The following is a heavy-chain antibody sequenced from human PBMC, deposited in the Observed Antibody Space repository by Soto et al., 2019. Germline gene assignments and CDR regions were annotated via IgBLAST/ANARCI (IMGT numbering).Heavy chain of an antibody. Sequence: GGSLRLSCAASVFTFSSYAMSWVRQAPGKGLEWVSAISGSGGSTYYADSVKGRFTISRDNSKNTLYLQMNSLRAEDTAVYYCATLGSTVTTTIDYWGQGTLVTVSS. V-gene: IGHV3-23*01. CDR1: VFTFSSYA. J-gene: IGHJ4*02. D-gene: IGHD4-17*01. CDR2: ISGSGGST. CDR3: ATLGSTVTTTIDY.